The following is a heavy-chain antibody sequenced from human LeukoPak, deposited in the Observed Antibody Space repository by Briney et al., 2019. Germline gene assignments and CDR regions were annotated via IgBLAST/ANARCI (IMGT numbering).Heavy chain of an antibody. CDR1: GGSISSGGYY. V-gene: IGHV3-23*01. J-gene: IGHJ4*02. D-gene: IGHD1-1*01. CDR3: AKFGTRND. CDR2: ISDSGGST. Sequence: LSLTCTVSGGSISSGGYYWTWVRQAPGKGLEWVSTISDSGGSTYYADSVKGRFTISRDNSKNTLYLQMNSLGAEDTAVYYCAKFGTRNDWGQGTLVTVSS.